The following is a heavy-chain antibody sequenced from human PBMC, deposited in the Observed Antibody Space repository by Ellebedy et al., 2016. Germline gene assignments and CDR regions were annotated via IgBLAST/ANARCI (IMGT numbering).Heavy chain of an antibody. V-gene: IGHV3-30*14. CDR3: ARDPYQMATIRGYFDY. J-gene: IGHJ4*02. D-gene: IGHD5-12*01. Sequence: YYADSVKGRFTISRDNSKNTLYLQMGSLRAEDTAVYYCARDPYQMATIRGYFDYWGQGTLVTVSS.